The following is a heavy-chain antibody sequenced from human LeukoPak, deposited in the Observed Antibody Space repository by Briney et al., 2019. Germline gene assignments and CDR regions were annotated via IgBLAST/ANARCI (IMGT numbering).Heavy chain of an antibody. V-gene: IGHV3-23*01. Sequence: GGSLRLSCAASGFTFSNHVMIWVRQAPGKGLEWVSGITASGDSTYYADSVEGRFTMSRDNSKNTVYLQMNSLKVDDTAVYYCARRDIVVVVSASDYWGQGTLVTVSS. CDR1: GFTFSNHV. CDR2: ITASGDST. D-gene: IGHD2-15*01. CDR3: ARRDIVVVVSASDY. J-gene: IGHJ4*02.